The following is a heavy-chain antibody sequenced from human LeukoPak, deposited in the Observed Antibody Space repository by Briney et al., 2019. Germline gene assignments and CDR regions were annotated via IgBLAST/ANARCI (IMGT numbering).Heavy chain of an antibody. CDR2: IVVGSGNT. CDR3: AAVSLGGYSYGSDAFDI. D-gene: IGHD5-18*01. V-gene: IGHV1-58*02. J-gene: IGHJ3*02. CDR1: GFTFTSSA. Sequence: SVKVSCKASGFTFTSSAMQWVRQARGQRLEWIGRIVVGSGNTNYAQKFQERVTITRDMSTSTAYMELSSLRSEDTAVYYCAAVSLGGYSYGSDAFDIWGQGTMVTVSS.